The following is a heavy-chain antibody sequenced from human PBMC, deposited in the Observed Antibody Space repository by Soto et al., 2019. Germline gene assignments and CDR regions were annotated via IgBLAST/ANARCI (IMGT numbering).Heavy chain of an antibody. D-gene: IGHD6-19*01. Sequence: EVQLVESGGGLVQPGGSLRLSCPASGFTFSSYWMSWVRQAPGKGLEWVANIKQDGSEKYYVDSVKGRFTISRDNAKNSLYLQMNSLRAEDTAVYYCARDSSSGWLEDYWGQGTLVTVSS. J-gene: IGHJ4*02. V-gene: IGHV3-7*05. CDR3: ARDSSSGWLEDY. CDR1: GFTFSSYW. CDR2: IKQDGSEK.